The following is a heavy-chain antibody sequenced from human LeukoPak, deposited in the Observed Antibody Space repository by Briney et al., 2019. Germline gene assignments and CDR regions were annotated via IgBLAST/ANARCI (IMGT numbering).Heavy chain of an antibody. CDR3: AKELRTSYYYDSSGYYPAAIFDY. Sequence: GGSLRLSCAASGFTFRNYYMIWVRQAPGKGLEWVSSISTSSSQKNYADSVKGRFTISRDNAKNSLYLQMNSLRAEDTAVYYCAKELRTSYYYDSSGYYPAAIFDYWGQGTLVTVSS. CDR2: ISTSSSQK. J-gene: IGHJ4*02. CDR1: GFTFRNYY. D-gene: IGHD3-22*01. V-gene: IGHV3-21*04.